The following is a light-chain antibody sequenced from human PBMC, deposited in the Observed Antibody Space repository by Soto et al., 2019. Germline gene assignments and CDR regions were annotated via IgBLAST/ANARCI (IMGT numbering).Light chain of an antibody. CDR3: QQYKSHSWT. J-gene: IGKJ1*01. CDR1: QGISRW. CDR2: DAF. V-gene: IGKV1-5*01. Sequence: DIQMTQSPSTLSASVGDRVTITCRASQGISRWLAWYQQKPGKAPKLLIYDAFSLKSGGPSRFSGSGSGTEFTLTISSLQPDDIATYYCQQYKSHSWTFGQGTKVEIK.